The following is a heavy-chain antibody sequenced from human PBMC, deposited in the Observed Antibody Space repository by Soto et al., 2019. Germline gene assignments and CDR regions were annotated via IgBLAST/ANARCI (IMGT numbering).Heavy chain of an antibody. CDR3: ARTSHRHFDY. V-gene: IGHV4-31*03. Sequence: QVQLQESGPGLVKPSQTLSLTCTVSGGSISSGGYYWSWIRQHPGKGLEWIGYIYYSGSTYYNTSRKSRVTISVDTSKNQCSLKLSSVTAADTAVYYCARTSHRHFDYWGQGTLVTVSS. J-gene: IGHJ4*02. CDR2: IYYSGST. D-gene: IGHD2-2*01. CDR1: GGSISSGGYY.